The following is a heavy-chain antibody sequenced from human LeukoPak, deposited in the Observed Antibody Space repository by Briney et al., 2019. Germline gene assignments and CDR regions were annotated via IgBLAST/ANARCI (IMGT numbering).Heavy chain of an antibody. CDR2: ISSSSSYI. CDR3: AIPSDNWNYDR. V-gene: IGHV3-21*01. D-gene: IGHD1-7*01. J-gene: IGHJ4*02. CDR1: GFTFSSYS. Sequence: PGGSLRLSCAASGFTFSSYSMNWVRQAPGKGLEWVSSISSSSSYIYYADSVKGRFTISRDNAKNSLYLQMNSLRAEDTAVYYCAIPSDNWNYDRWGQGTLVTVSS.